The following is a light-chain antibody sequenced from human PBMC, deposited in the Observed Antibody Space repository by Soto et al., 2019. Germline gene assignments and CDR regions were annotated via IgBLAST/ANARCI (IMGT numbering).Light chain of an antibody. Sequence: LTQSPATLSLSPGERATLSCRASQSVRTSFAWYQHKPGQAPRLVIYDASLRANGVPARFGGSGSGTDFTLTINSLEPEDFAVYYCQQRNVWPPITFGQGTRLEIK. CDR1: QSVRTS. V-gene: IGKV3-11*01. CDR3: QQRNVWPPIT. J-gene: IGKJ5*01. CDR2: DAS.